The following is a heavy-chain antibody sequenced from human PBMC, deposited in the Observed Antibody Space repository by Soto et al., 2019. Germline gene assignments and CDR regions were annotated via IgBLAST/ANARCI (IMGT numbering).Heavy chain of an antibody. D-gene: IGHD2-15*01. J-gene: IGHJ4*02. Sequence: GGSLRLSCAASGFTFSSYGMHWVRQAPGKGLEWVAVISYDGSNKYYADSVKGRFTISRDNSKNTLYLQMNSLRAEDMAVYYCAKDGDIVVVVAAEGALIDYWGQGTLVTVSS. CDR1: GFTFSSYG. CDR3: AKDGDIVVVVAAEGALIDY. V-gene: IGHV3-30*18. CDR2: ISYDGSNK.